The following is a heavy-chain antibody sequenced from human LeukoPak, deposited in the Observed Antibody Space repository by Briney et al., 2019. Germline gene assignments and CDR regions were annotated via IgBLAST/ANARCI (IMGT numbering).Heavy chain of an antibody. J-gene: IGHJ4*02. D-gene: IGHD3-10*01. CDR1: GFTLISYA. V-gene: IGHV3-23*01. Sequence: GSLRLPCAASGFTLISYAMTWVRQAPGKGLEWVSDIGDSGATTYYADSVKGRFTISRDNSKNTLYLQMSSLRAEDTAVYFCASFHYYGSGAYYLSYWGQGTLVTVSS. CDR2: IGDSGATT. CDR3: ASFHYYGSGAYYLSY.